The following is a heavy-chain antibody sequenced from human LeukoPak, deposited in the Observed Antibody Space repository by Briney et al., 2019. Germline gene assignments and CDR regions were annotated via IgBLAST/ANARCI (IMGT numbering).Heavy chain of an antibody. D-gene: IGHD6-13*01. CDR1: GFTFSNYG. CDR2: ISASGGST. J-gene: IGHJ4*02. V-gene: IGHV3-23*01. Sequence: GGSLRPSCAASGFTFSNYGMSWVRQAPGKGLDWVSGISASGGSTYYADSVKGRFTISRDNSKNTLYLQRNSLRAEDTAVYYCAKAGYSSSWYRNFDYWGQGTLVTVSS. CDR3: AKAGYSSSWYRNFDY.